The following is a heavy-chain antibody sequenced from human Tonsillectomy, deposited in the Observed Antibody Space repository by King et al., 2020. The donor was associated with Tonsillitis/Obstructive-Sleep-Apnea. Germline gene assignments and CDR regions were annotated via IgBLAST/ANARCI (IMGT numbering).Heavy chain of an antibody. CDR2: IYYSGNT. CDR3: AREDVVVVPGTISGWFDP. J-gene: IGHJ5*02. Sequence: VQLQESGPGLVKPSETLSLTCTVSGGSISTYYWSWIRQPPGKGLEWIGYIYYSGNTNYNPSLKSRVTISLDTSKNQFSLSLNYVTAADTAVYYCAREDVVVVPGTISGWFDPWGQGTLVTVSS. V-gene: IGHV4-59*01. CDR1: GGSISTYY. D-gene: IGHD2-2*01.